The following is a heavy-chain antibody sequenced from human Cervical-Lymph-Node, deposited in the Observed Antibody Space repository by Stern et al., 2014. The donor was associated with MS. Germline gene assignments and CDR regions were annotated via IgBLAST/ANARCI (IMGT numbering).Heavy chain of an antibody. J-gene: IGHJ4*02. Sequence: EVQLVESGAEVKKPGESLKISCRNSGGSFSKYAIAWVRQMPGKGLEWMGMFYPSDSDIRYSPSFQGQVTISADQSISTDYLQWSSLKASDTAIYYCATSLDADYIGYFDSWGQGTLVTVSS. CDR2: FYPSDSDI. V-gene: IGHV5-51*03. CDR1: GGSFSKYA. D-gene: IGHD4-11*01. CDR3: ATSLDADYIGYFDS.